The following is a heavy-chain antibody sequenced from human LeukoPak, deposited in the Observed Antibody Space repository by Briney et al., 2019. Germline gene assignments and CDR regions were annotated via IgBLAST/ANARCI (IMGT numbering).Heavy chain of an antibody. CDR3: ARDHLPLAAAVVGGY. D-gene: IGHD6-13*01. V-gene: IGHV1-2*02. J-gene: IGHJ4*02. CDR1: GYTFTGYY. CDR2: INPNSGGT. Sequence: ASVKVSCKASGYTFTGYYMHWVRQAPGQGLEWMGWINPNSGGTNYAQKFQGRVTMTRDTSISTAYMELSRLRSDDTAVYYCARDHLPLAAAVVGGYWGQGTLVTVSS.